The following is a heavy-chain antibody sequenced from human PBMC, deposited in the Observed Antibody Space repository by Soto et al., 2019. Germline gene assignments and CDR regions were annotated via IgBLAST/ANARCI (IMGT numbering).Heavy chain of an antibody. CDR3: ARGGFRLRNENFDY. V-gene: IGHV3-33*01. CDR1: GFTFSSYG. J-gene: IGHJ4*02. CDR2: IWYDGSNK. Sequence: GGSLRLSCAASGFTFSSYGMHWVRQAPGKGLEWVAVIWYDGSNKYYADSVKGRFTISRDNSKNTLYLQMNSLRAEDTAVYYCARGGFRLRNENFDYWGQGTLVTVSS. D-gene: IGHD3-22*01.